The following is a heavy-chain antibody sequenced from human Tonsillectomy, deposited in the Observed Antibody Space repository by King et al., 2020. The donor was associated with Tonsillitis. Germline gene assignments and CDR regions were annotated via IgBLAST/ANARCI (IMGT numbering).Heavy chain of an antibody. V-gene: IGHV3-9*01. Sequence: VQLVESGGGLVQPGRSLRLSCAVSGFTFDDYAMHWVRQAPGKGLEWVSAINWNSGNIGYLYFVKGRFTISRDNANNSLYLEMRSLRPEDTALYYCAKDFWNDLDYDYGMDVWGQGTTVTVSS. D-gene: IGHD1-1*01. CDR2: INWNSGNI. CDR1: GFTFDDYA. J-gene: IGHJ6*02. CDR3: AKDFWNDLDYDYGMDV.